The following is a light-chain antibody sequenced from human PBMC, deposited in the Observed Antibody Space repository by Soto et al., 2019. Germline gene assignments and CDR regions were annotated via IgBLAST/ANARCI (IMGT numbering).Light chain of an antibody. CDR3: QQRDRWPIT. CDR2: GAS. Sequence: EVVLTQSPATLSLSPGERATLSCRASENVRTFVDWYQQKPGQAPRLLIYGASNRATGIPARFSGSGSGTDFTLTISDLEPEDFAVYYCQQRDRWPITFGQGTRLDIK. CDR1: ENVRTF. J-gene: IGKJ5*01. V-gene: IGKV3-11*01.